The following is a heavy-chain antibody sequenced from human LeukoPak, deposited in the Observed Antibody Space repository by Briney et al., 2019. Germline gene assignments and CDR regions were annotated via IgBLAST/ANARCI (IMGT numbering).Heavy chain of an antibody. D-gene: IGHD3-9*01. Sequence: PGGSLRLSCAASGFPVSDNYMTWVRQAPGKGLEWVSVIYNGGTTKYADSVKGRFIISRDNSRNMLYLQMNSLRAEDTAVYYCARNGVTGYYFDYWGQGTLVTVSS. J-gene: IGHJ4*02. CDR3: ARNGVTGYYFDY. CDR2: IYNGGTT. CDR1: GFPVSDNY. V-gene: IGHV3-66*01.